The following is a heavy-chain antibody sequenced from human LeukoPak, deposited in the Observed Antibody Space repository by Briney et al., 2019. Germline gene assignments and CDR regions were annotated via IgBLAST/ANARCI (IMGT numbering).Heavy chain of an antibody. V-gene: IGHV3-66*01. Sequence: GGTLRLSCAASGFTFSSYGMSWVRQAPGKGLEWVSIIYRGGSTYYADSVKGRFTISRDNAKNSLYLQMNSLRAEDTAVYYCARGSLVHYYGSGSYRIRAGFDYWGQGTLVTVSS. CDR1: GFTFSSYG. D-gene: IGHD3-10*01. J-gene: IGHJ4*02. CDR3: ARGSLVHYYGSGSYRIRAGFDY. CDR2: IYRGGST.